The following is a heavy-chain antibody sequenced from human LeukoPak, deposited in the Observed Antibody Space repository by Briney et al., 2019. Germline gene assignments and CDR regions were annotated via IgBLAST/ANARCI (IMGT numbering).Heavy chain of an antibody. CDR3: ARDLRVGKYYFDY. V-gene: IGHV3-21*01. CDR1: GFTFSSYS. D-gene: IGHD7-27*01. Sequence: PGGSLRLSCAASGFTFSSYSMNWVRQAPGKGLEWVSSISSSSSSYIYYADSVKGRFTISRDNAKNSLYLQMNSLRAEDTAVYYCARDLRVGKYYFDYWGQGTLVTVSS. CDR2: ISSSSSSYI. J-gene: IGHJ4*02.